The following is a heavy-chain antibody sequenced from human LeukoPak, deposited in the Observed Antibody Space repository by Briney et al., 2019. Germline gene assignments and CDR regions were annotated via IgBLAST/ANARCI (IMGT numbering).Heavy chain of an antibody. J-gene: IGHJ6*03. CDR1: GFTFSSYA. Sequence: GGSLRLSCAASGFTFSSYAMHWVRQAPGKGLEWVSAISGSGGSTYYADSVKGRFTISRDNSKNTLYLQINSLRAEDTAVYYCAKVYGGYISHYYMDVWGKGTTVTVSS. CDR3: AKVYGGYISHYYMDV. V-gene: IGHV3-23*01. CDR2: ISGSGGST. D-gene: IGHD5-12*01.